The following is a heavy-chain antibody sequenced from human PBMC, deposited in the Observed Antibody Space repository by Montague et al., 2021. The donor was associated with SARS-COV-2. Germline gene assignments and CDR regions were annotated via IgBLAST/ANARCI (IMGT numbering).Heavy chain of an antibody. D-gene: IGHD2-21*02. J-gene: IGHJ3*02. CDR1: GGSISSGGYY. CDR3: ARQPTLEYCGGDCYLDAFDI. V-gene: IGHV4-31*03. Sequence: TLSLTCTVSGGSISSGGYYWSWIRQHPGRGLEWIGYIHYSGSTYYNPSLKSRVTISVGTSKNQLSLRLSAVTAAGTAVYYCARQPTLEYCGGDCYLDAFDIWGQGTLVTVSS. CDR2: IHYSGST.